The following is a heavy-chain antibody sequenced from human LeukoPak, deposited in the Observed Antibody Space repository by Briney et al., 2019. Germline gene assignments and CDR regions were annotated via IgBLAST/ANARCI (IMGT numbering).Heavy chain of an antibody. CDR2: LSGGSSST. V-gene: IGHV3-23*01. Sequence: GGSLRLSCAASGFTVSSNYMSWVRQAPGKGLEWVSALSGGSSSTYYADSVKGRFTISRDNSKNTLYLQMSSLRAEDTAIYYCAKGDVLVRSGGRYYFDYWGQGTLVTVSS. CDR3: AKGDVLVRSGGRYYFDY. CDR1: GFTVSSNY. J-gene: IGHJ4*02. D-gene: IGHD3-16*01.